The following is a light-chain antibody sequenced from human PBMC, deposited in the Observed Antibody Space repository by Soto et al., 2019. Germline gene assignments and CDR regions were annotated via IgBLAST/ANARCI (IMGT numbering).Light chain of an antibody. CDR3: AAWDDSLNGNV. J-gene: IGLJ1*01. CDR2: SSN. CDR1: SSNIGANS. V-gene: IGLV1-44*01. Sequence: QSVLTQPHSASGTPGQRVTISCSGSSSNIGANSVQWFQQLPGTAPKVLIYSSNHRPSGVPERFSGSKSGTSASLAISELQSDDEADYYCAAWDDSLNGNVFGTGTKVTVL.